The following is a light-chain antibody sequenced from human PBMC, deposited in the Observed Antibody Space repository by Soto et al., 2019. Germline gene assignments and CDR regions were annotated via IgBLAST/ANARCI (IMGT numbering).Light chain of an antibody. CDR2: KAS. Sequence: DIQMTQSPSTLSGSVGDRVTITCRASQTISSWLAWYQQKPGKAPKLLIYKASTLKSGVPSRFSGSGSGTEFTLTISSLQPDDFATYYCQQYNTYWTFAQGTKGDIK. CDR3: QQYNTYWT. J-gene: IGKJ1*01. CDR1: QTISSW. V-gene: IGKV1-5*03.